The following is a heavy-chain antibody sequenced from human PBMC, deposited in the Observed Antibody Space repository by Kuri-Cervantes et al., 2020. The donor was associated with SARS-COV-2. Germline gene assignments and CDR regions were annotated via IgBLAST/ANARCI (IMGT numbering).Heavy chain of an antibody. CDR2: IIPIFGTT. CDR1: GGTFSSYA. D-gene: IGHD2-15*01. Sequence: SVKVSCKASGGTFSSYAISWVRQAPGQGLEWMGGIIPIFGTTNYAQKFQGRVTITADEFTSTIYMELSSLRSEDTAVYYCARGGYNWFDPWGQGTLVTGSS. CDR3: ARGGYNWFDP. J-gene: IGHJ5*02. V-gene: IGHV1-69*13.